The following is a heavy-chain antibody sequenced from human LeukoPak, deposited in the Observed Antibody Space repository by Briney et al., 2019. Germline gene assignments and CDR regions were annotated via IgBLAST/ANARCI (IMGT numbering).Heavy chain of an antibody. CDR3: ARANYDYPGWFDP. Sequence: ASVRVSCKASGYTFTSYDINWVRQATGQGLEWMGWMNPNSGNTGYAQKFQGRVTITRNTSISTAYMELSSLRSGDTAVYYCARANYDYPGWFDPWGQGTLVTVSS. J-gene: IGHJ5*02. CDR2: MNPNSGNT. V-gene: IGHV1-8*03. D-gene: IGHD3-3*01. CDR1: GYTFTSYD.